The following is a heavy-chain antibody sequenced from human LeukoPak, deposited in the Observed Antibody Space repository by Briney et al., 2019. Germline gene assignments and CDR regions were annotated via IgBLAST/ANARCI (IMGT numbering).Heavy chain of an antibody. V-gene: IGHV4-38-2*01. J-gene: IGHJ1*01. CDR1: GYSISSGYY. Sequence: SETLSLTCAVSGYSISSGYYWGWIRQPPGKGLEWIGSIYHSGSTYYNPSLKSRVTISVDTSKNQFSLKLSSVTAADTAVYCCARQCIVVVPAARVQYFQHWGRGTLVTVSS. CDR2: IYHSGST. D-gene: IGHD2-2*01. CDR3: ARQCIVVVPAARVQYFQH.